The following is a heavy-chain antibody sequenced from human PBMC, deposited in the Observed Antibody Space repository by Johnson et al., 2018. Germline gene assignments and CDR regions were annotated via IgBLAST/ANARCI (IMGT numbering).Heavy chain of an antibody. V-gene: IGHV3-30*18. D-gene: IGHD2-2*02. CDR3: AKGPSYQLLYAEYFQH. CDR1: GITFSTYG. CDR2: ISYDGSNK. Sequence: QVQLVQSGGGVVQPGRSLRLSCAASGITFSTYGMHWVRQAPGKGLEWVAVISYDGSNKYYADSVKGRFTISRDNSKNTLYLQRNSLRAEDTAVYYCAKGPSYQLLYAEYFQHWGQGTLVTVSS. J-gene: IGHJ1*01.